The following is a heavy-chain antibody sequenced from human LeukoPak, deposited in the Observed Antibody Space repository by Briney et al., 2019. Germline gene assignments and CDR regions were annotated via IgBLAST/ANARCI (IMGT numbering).Heavy chain of an antibody. V-gene: IGHV3-30-3*01. CDR1: GFTFSSYA. CDR3: ARDHYSSGWSPLDY. Sequence: GGSLRLSCAASGFTFSSYAMHWVRQAPGKGLEWVAVISYDGSNKYYADSVKGRFTISRDNSKNTLYLQMNSLRAEDTAVYYCARDHYSSGWSPLDYWGQGTLVTVSS. D-gene: IGHD6-19*01. J-gene: IGHJ4*02. CDR2: ISYDGSNK.